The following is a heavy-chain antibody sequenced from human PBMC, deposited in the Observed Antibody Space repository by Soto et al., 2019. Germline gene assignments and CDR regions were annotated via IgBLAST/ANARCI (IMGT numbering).Heavy chain of an antibody. CDR1: GYPFTSYG. D-gene: IGHD6-19*01. J-gene: IGHJ4*02. CDR2: ISAYNGNT. CDR3: ARNQTGGPYSSGQIIEY. V-gene: IGHV1-18*04. Sequence: XAVKVACKASGYPFTSYGIVWVRQAPGQGLEWMGWISAYNGNTNYAQKLQGRVTMTTDTSTSTAYMELRSLRSDDTAVYYCARNQTGGPYSSGQIIEYWGQGTLVTVSS.